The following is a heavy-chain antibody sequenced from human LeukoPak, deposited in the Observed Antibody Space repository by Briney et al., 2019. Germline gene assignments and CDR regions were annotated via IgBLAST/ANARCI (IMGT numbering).Heavy chain of an antibody. J-gene: IGHJ3*02. CDR2: IYYFGST. CDR3: ARVEYLSYAFDI. V-gene: IGHV4-39*01. D-gene: IGHD2/OR15-2a*01. CDR1: GASISSSSYY. Sequence: SETLSLTCTVSGASISSSSYYWGWIRQPPGKGLEWIGNIYYFGSTYYNPSLKSRVTISVDTSKNQFSLKLTSVTATDTAMYYCARVEYLSYAFDIWGQGTMVTVSS.